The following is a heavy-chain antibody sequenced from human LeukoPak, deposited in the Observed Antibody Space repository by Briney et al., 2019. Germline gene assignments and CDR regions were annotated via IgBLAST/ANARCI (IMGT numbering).Heavy chain of an antibody. V-gene: IGHV4-4*02. D-gene: IGHD3-3*01. Sequence: SGTLSLTCGVSGGSISSTNWWSWVRQPPGQGLEWIGEISLSGLTNYNPSLKSRVTISVDTSKNQFSLKLSSVTAADTAVYYCARGFGFWSGSEWGQGTLVTVSS. CDR3: ARGFGFWSGSE. CDR2: ISLSGLT. J-gene: IGHJ4*02. CDR1: GGSISSTNW.